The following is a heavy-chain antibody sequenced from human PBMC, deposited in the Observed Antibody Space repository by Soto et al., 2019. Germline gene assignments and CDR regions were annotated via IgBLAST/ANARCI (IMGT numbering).Heavy chain of an antibody. V-gene: IGHV4-59*01. CDR3: ARASSSGWHFDY. J-gene: IGHJ4*02. D-gene: IGHD6-19*01. CDR1: GGSISSYY. CDR2: IYYSGST. Sequence: SETLSLTCTVSGGSISSYYWSWIRQPPGKGLEWIGYIYYSGSTNYNPSLKSRVTISVDTSKNQFSLKLSSVTAADTAVYYCARASSSGWHFDYRGQGTLVTVSS.